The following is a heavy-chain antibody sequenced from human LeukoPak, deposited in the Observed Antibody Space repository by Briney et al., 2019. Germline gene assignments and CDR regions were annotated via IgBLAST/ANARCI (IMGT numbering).Heavy chain of an antibody. CDR1: GGTFSSYA. J-gene: IGHJ4*02. CDR2: INPNSGGT. V-gene: IGHV1-2*02. CDR3: ARYGDREDFDY. D-gene: IGHD4-17*01. Sequence: ASVKVSCKAYGGTFSSYAISWVRQAPGQGLEWMGWINPNSGGTNYAQKFQGRVTMTRDTSISTAYMELSRLRSDDTAVYYCARYGDREDFDYWGQGTLVTVSS.